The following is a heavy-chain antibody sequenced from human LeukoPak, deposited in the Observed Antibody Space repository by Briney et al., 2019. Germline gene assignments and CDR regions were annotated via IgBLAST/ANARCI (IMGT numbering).Heavy chain of an antibody. J-gene: IGHJ4*02. CDR3: ARGSRSYDSSGYPTFRY. D-gene: IGHD3-22*01. CDR1: GFTFSRYG. V-gene: IGHV3-30*05. CDR2: ITYDGSGT. Sequence: PGHSLRLSCVASGFTFSRYGVHWVRQAPGKGLEGVAVITYDGSGTYYADSVKGRFTISKDNSDNTLYLQMNSLRTEDTALYFCARGSRSYDSSGYPTFRYWGQGTLVAVSS.